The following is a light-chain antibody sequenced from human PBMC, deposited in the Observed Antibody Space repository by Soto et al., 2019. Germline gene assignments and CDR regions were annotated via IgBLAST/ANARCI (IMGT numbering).Light chain of an antibody. Sequence: DIQMTQSPSSLSASVGDRVTITCRASQSISSYLNWYQQKPGEAPKLLIYAASSLQSGVPSRFSGSGSGTDFTLTISSLQPEDFATYYCQQSYSTPPWTCGQGTKV. V-gene: IGKV1-39*01. CDR1: QSISSY. J-gene: IGKJ2*02. CDR3: QQSYSTPPWT. CDR2: AAS.